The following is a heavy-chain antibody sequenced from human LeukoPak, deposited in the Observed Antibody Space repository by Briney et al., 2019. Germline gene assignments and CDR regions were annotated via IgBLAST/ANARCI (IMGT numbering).Heavy chain of an antibody. V-gene: IGHV2-70*01. D-gene: IGHD3-22*01. CDR2: IDWDDDK. CDR3: ARDLVDYDDSSGYFWGMDV. J-gene: IGHJ6*04. Sequence: SWIRQPPGKALEWLALIDWDDDKYYNTSLKTRLTISKDTSQNQVVLTMTNMDPVDTATYYCARDLVDYDDSSGYFWGMDVWAGVPRVTVSS.